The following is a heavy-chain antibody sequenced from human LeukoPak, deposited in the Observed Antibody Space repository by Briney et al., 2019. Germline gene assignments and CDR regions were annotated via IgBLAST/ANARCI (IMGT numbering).Heavy chain of an antibody. V-gene: IGHV4-34*01. CDR1: GGSFSSFY. J-gene: IGHJ5*02. CDR3: ARGREAVWS. D-gene: IGHD1-26*01. Sequence: SETLSLTCAVYGGSFSSFYWSWLRQPPGKGLEWIGEINHSGSSNYNPSLKNRVTISVVTSKNQFSLKLSSVTAADTAVYYCARGREAVWSWGPGTLVTVSS. CDR2: INHSGSS.